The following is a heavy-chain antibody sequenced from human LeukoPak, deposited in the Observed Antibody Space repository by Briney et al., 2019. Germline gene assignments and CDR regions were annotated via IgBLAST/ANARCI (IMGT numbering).Heavy chain of an antibody. CDR2: IWYDGSNK. V-gene: IGHV3-33*06. CDR1: GFTFSSYG. J-gene: IGHJ1*01. D-gene: IGHD4-23*01. CDR3: AKEWDYGGNRGYFQH. Sequence: PGRSLRLSCAASGFTFSSYGMHWVRQAPGKGLEWVAVIWYDGSNKCYADSVKGRFTISRDNSKNTLYLQMNSLRAEDTAVYYCAKEWDYGGNRGYFQHWGQGTLVTVSS.